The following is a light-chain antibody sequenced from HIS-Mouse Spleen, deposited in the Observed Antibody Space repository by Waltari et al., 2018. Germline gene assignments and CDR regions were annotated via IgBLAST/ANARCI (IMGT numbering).Light chain of an antibody. CDR3: SSYTSSSFNVV. J-gene: IGLJ2*01. V-gene: IGLV2-14*03. Sequence: QSALTQPASVSGSPGQSITISCTGTSSDVGGYNYVSWYQQNPGKAPKLMMYDVSNRPSGVSNRFSGSKSGNTASLTISGLQAEDEADYYCSSYTSSSFNVVFGGGTKLTVL. CDR2: DVS. CDR1: SSDVGGYNY.